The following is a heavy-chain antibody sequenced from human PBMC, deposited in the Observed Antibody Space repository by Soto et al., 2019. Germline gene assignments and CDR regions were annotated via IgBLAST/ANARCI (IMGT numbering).Heavy chain of an antibody. J-gene: IGHJ3*02. V-gene: IGHV4-30-4*01. Sequence: PSETLSDTCTVSGVSISSGDYYWSWISQTPGKGLEWIGYVYYSGSTYYNPSLKCRVTISVDTSKNQFSLNLISVTAADTAVYYCARDADFGSGNSKFWAFDIWGQGTMVTVSS. D-gene: IGHD3-10*01. CDR1: GVSISSGDYY. CDR2: VYYSGST. CDR3: ARDADFGSGNSKFWAFDI.